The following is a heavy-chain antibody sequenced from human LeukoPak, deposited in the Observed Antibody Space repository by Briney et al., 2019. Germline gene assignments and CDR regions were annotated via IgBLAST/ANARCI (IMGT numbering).Heavy chain of an antibody. Sequence: GGSLRLSCAASGFTFSSYGMHWARQAPGKGLEWVAVISYDGSNKYYADSVKGRFTISRDNSKNTLYLQMNSLRAEDTAVYYCAKGLERVYIGDYWGQGTLVTVSS. J-gene: IGHJ4*02. CDR1: GFTFSSYG. V-gene: IGHV3-30*18. CDR3: AKGLERVYIGDY. D-gene: IGHD1-1*01. CDR2: ISYDGSNK.